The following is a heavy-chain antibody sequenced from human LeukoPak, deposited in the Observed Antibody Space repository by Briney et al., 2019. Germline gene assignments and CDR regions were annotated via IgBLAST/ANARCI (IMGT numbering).Heavy chain of an antibody. V-gene: IGHV1-8*01. CDR1: GYTFTSYD. D-gene: IGHD3-10*01. CDR2: MNPNSGNT. CDR3: ARGFYTTMALKRDY. J-gene: IGHJ4*02. Sequence: ASVKVSCKASGYTFTSYDINWVRQATGQGLEWMGWMNPNSGNTGYAQKFQGRVTMTRNTSISTAYMELSSLRSEDTAVYHCARGFYTTMALKRDYWGQGTLVTVSS.